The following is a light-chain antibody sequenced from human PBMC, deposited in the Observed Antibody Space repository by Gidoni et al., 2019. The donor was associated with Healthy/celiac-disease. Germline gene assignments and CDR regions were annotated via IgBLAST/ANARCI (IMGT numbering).Light chain of an antibody. CDR3: SSYTSSSTLSYV. CDR1: SSDVGGYNY. V-gene: IGLV2-14*03. CDR2: DVS. J-gene: IGLJ1*01. Sequence: HSALTQPASVSGSPGQSIPISCPGTSSDVGGYNYVSWYQQHPGKAPKLTISDVSNRPSGVSNRFFGTKSGNTASLNISGLQAEDEADYYCSSYTSSSTLSYVFGTGTKVTVL.